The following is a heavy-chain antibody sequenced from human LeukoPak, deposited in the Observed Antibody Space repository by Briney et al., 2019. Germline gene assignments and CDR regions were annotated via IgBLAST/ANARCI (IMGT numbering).Heavy chain of an antibody. V-gene: IGHV1-69*05. Sequence: SXXXXCKASXGTFSSYAISWVRQAPGQGREWMGGIIAIFGTANYAQKFQGRVTITTDESKSTAYMELSSLRSGDTAVYYCARDSGSSSSWDLDYWGQGPWSPSPQ. CDR3: ARDSGSSSSWDLDY. D-gene: IGHD6-13*01. CDR1: XGTFSSYA. CDR2: IIAIFGTA. J-gene: IGHJ4*02.